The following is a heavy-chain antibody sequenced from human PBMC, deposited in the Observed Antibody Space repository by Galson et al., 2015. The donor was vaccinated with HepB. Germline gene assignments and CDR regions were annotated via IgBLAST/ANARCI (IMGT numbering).Heavy chain of an antibody. V-gene: IGHV3-33*01. CDR3: ARYSAGYGLDS. CDR2: IWYDGSKE. J-gene: IGHJ5*01. Sequence: SLRLSCAASGFTFSKHGMHWVRQAPGKGLEWVAVIWYDGSKEYYTDPVKGRFTISRDNSKNFLHLQMNSLRSEDTAVYYCARYSAGYGLDSWGEGTLVTVST. D-gene: IGHD5-12*01. CDR1: GFTFSKHG.